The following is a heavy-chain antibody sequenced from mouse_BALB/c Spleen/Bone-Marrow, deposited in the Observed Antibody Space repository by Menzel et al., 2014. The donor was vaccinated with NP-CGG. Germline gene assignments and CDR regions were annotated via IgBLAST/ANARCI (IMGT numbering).Heavy chain of an antibody. Sequence: VQLQQSGAELARPGASVKMSCKASGYSFTSYTMHWVKQRPGQGLEWIAYINPRNTYSDYNQKFKDRATVTADKSSSTADVQLSSLTSEDSAVYYCTREATYDGCSDHFDYWGQGTTLTVSS. J-gene: IGHJ2*01. CDR2: INPRNTYS. D-gene: IGHD2-3*01. CDR3: TREATYDGCSDHFDY. CDR1: GYSFTSYT. V-gene: IGHV1-4*01.